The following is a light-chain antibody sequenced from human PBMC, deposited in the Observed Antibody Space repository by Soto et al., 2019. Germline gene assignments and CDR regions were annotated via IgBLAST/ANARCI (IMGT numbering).Light chain of an antibody. CDR3: HSYDSSLSGSV. V-gene: IGLV1-40*01. J-gene: IGLJ3*02. CDR2: GNN. Sequence: QPVLAQPSSVSGAPGQRVIISCTGSSSNVGAGFDVHWYQQFPGTAPKLLIYGNNNRPSGVPDRFSGSKSGTSASLAITGLQAEDEAEYYCHSYDSSLSGSVFGGGTQLTVL. CDR1: SSNVGAGFD.